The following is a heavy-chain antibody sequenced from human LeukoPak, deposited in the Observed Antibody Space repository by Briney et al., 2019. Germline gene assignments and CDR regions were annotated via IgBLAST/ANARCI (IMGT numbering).Heavy chain of an antibody. Sequence: PGGSLRLSCAASGFTFSSYSMNWVRQAPGKGLEWVSSISSSSSYIYYADSVKGRFTISRDNAKNSLYLQMSSLRAEDTAVYYCARLAEAPSWYFGNAFDIWGQGTMVTVSS. CDR2: ISSSSSYI. J-gene: IGHJ3*02. CDR3: ARLAEAPSWYFGNAFDI. V-gene: IGHV3-21*01. CDR1: GFTFSSYS. D-gene: IGHD6-13*01.